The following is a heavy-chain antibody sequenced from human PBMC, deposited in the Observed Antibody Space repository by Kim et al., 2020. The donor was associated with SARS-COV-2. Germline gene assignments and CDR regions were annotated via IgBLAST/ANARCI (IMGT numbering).Heavy chain of an antibody. V-gene: IGHV3-21*01. D-gene: IGHD1-1*01. CDR2: ISSSSSYI. CDR1: GFTFSSYS. Sequence: GGSLRLSCAASGFTFSSYSMNWVRQAPGKGLEWVSSISSSSSYIYYADSVKCRFTICRDNAKNSLCLQMNSLRAEDAAVDYGARVYIGTYYDIDVWGQGT. CDR3: ARVYIGTYYDIDV. J-gene: IGHJ6*02.